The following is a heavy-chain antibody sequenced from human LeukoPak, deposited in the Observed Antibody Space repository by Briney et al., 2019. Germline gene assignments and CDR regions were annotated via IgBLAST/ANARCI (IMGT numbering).Heavy chain of an antibody. Sequence: GGSLRLSCAASGFTFSSYAMSWVRQAPGKGLEWVANINQDGSAKYYVDSVKGRFTISRDNAKNSMYLQMNSLRAEDTAAYYCARWGIRGTAHQLDYWGQGTLVTVSS. J-gene: IGHJ4*02. CDR3: ARWGIRGTAHQLDY. CDR2: INQDGSAK. D-gene: IGHD1-7*01. V-gene: IGHV3-7*01. CDR1: GFTFSSYA.